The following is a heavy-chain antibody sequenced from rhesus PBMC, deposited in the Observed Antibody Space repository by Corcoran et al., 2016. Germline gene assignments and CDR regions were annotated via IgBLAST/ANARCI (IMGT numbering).Heavy chain of an antibody. V-gene: IGHV4S2*01. CDR3: ARGPMGGAGY. D-gene: IGHD3-34*01. CDR1: GVSLSGNY. CDR2: IFDGGKKT. Sequence: QVHLQESGPGLVNPSETLVLTCAVSGVSLSGNYWTWIRPAPGKGLEGIGRIFDGGKKTDYNPSLKSRVTISMDTSKNQFFLILNSVTAADTAVYYCARGPMGGAGYWGQGVLVTVSS. J-gene: IGHJ4*01.